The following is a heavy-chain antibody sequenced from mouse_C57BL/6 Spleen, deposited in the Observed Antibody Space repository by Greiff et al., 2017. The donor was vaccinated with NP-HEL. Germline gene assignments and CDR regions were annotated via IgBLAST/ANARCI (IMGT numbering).Heavy chain of an antibody. V-gene: IGHV14-2*01. Sequence: VQLQQFGAVLVKPGVLVKLSCSASGFNIKDYYMHWVMQRTEQGLEWIGRIDPEDGETKYAPKFQGKATITADTSSNAAYLQLSSLTSEDTAVYYCAAYYSNYEDYFYYWGQGTTLTVSS. CDR3: AAYYSNYEDYFYY. CDR1: GFNIKDYY. CDR2: IDPEDGET. D-gene: IGHD2-5*01. J-gene: IGHJ2*01.